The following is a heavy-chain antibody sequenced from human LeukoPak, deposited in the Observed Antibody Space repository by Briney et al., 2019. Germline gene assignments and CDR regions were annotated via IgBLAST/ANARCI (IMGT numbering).Heavy chain of an antibody. CDR2: IKQDASEK. CDR1: GFNFGGYW. D-gene: IGHD5-12*01. V-gene: IGHV3-7*03. Sequence: GGSLRLSCVASGFNFGGYWMSWVRQAPGKGLEWVANIKQDASEKYYVDSVKGRFTVSRDNAENSLFLQMNSLRAEDTAIYYCAKHQSDYWEFDYWGQGTLVTVSS. J-gene: IGHJ4*02. CDR3: AKHQSDYWEFDY.